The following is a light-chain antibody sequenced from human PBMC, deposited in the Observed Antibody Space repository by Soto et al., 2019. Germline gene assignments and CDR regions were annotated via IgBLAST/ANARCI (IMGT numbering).Light chain of an antibody. CDR3: QQRHVWPIT. CDR2: GAY. CDR1: HSCRGQ. V-gene: IGKV3-11*01. Sequence: EVMWTPAPLTLSLSRGDRATLSSGARHSCRGQLAWYQQRPGQAPRLLIYGAYNRATGIPARFSGSGSGTDFTLTISSLEPEDSAVYYCQQRHVWPITFGQGTRLEIK. J-gene: IGKJ5*01.